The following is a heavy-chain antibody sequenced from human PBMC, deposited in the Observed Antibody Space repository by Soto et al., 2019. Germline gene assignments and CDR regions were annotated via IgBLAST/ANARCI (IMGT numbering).Heavy chain of an antibody. J-gene: IGHJ1*01. V-gene: IGHV3-74*01. CDR3: ARLPNKSPQN. Sequence: EVQLVESGGGLVQPGGSLRLSCVASGFTFSSYWMHWVRQAPGKGLVWVSSISNDGSSIYADPVKGRFTISRDNAKNTLYLQMSGLRAEDTAVYYCARLPNKSPQNWGQGTLVIVSP. CDR2: ISNDGSS. CDR1: GFTFSSYW.